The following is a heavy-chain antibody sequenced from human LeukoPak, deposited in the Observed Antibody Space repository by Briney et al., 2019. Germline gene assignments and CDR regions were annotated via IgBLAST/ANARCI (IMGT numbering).Heavy chain of an antibody. V-gene: IGHV3-15*01. J-gene: IGHJ4*02. CDR1: GFTFSNAW. CDR2: IKSKTEGGTT. D-gene: IGHD3-10*01. CDR3: TTRTVLLWFGEDSYDY. Sequence: PGGSLRLSCAASGFTFSNAWMSWVRQAPGKGLEWVGRIKSKTEGGTTDYAAPVKGRFTISRDDSKNTLYLQMNSLETEDTAVYYCTTRTVLLWFGEDSYDYWGQGTLVTVSS.